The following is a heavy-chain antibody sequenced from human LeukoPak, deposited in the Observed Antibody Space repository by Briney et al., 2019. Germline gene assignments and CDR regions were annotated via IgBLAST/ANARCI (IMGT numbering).Heavy chain of an antibody. V-gene: IGHV3-23*01. J-gene: IGHJ4*02. CDR3: AKVVAWVDY. CDR2: ISDSGSST. D-gene: IGHD2-15*01. CDR1: GFTFSSYG. Sequence: GGSLRLSCAASGFTFSSYGMSWVRQAPGRGLEWVSGISDSGSSTYYADSVKGRFTISRDNSKNTMYLQMNSLRAEDTAVYYCAKVVAWVDYWGQGTLVTVSS.